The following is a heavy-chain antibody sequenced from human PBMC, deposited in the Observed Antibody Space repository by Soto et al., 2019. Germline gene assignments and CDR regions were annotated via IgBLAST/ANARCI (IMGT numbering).Heavy chain of an antibody. CDR3: ARPRGYCSGGSCYDFRWFDP. Sequence: PSETLSLTCTVSGGSISSSSYYWGWIRQPPGKGLEWIGSIYYSGSTYYNPSLKSRVTISVDTSKNQFSLKLSSVTAADTAVYYCARPRGYCSGGSCYDFRWFDPWGQGTLVTVSS. D-gene: IGHD2-15*01. CDR2: IYYSGST. V-gene: IGHV4-39*01. J-gene: IGHJ5*02. CDR1: GGSISSSSYY.